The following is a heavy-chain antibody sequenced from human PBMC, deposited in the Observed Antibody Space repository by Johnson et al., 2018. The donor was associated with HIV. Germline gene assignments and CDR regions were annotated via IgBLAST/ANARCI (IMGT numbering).Heavy chain of an antibody. CDR2: IKSKTDGGTT. D-gene: IGHD3-10*01. J-gene: IGHJ3*02. Sequence: VQLVESGGGLVKPGGSLRLSCAASGFTFSNAWMSWVRQAPGKGLEWVGRIKSKTDGGTTDYAAPVKGRFTISRDDSKNTLYLQMNSLRTEDTAVYYCARGLLWFGELLEAFDIWGQGTMVTVSS. V-gene: IGHV3-15*01. CDR1: GFTFSNAW. CDR3: ARGLLWFGELLEAFDI.